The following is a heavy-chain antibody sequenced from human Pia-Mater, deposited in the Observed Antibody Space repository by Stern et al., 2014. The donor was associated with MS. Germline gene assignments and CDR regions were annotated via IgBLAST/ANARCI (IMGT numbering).Heavy chain of an antibody. Sequence: VQLVESGPGLVKPSETVSLTCTVSGGSMSSKYWNWIRQPPGKGLEWIGDIYSDGSTNYNPSLKSRVIISLDTSTNQFSLSLTSVIAADTAVYYCARVTGRGTRQNWFDSWGQGTLVTVSS. V-gene: IGHV4-59*01. CDR1: GGSMSSKY. CDR2: IYSDGST. D-gene: IGHD1-26*01. J-gene: IGHJ5*01. CDR3: ARVTGRGTRQNWFDS.